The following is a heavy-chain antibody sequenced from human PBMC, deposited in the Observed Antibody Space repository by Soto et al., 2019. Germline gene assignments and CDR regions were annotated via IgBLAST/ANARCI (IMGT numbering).Heavy chain of an antibody. J-gene: IGHJ4*02. V-gene: IGHV3-15*07. CDR3: TTGMGYNPGFDY. Sequence: GGPLRLSCAASGFTFSDAWINWVRQAPGKGLEWVGRIKSKTDGGTTDYAAPVKGRFTISRDDSKNTLYLQMNSLKTEDTAVYYCTTGMGYNPGFDYWGQGTLVTVSS. CDR1: GFTFSDAW. CDR2: IKSKTDGGTT. D-gene: IGHD1-1*01.